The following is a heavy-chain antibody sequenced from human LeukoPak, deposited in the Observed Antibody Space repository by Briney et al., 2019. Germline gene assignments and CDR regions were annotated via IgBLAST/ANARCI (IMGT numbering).Heavy chain of an antibody. CDR1: GFTFSTYA. CDR3: ARVYLERLTAGYFDH. D-gene: IGHD2-8*01. V-gene: IGHV3-30*04. Sequence: GGSLRLSCAASGFTFSTYAMNWVRQAPGKGLDWVAVISDDGRHNYYADSVKGRFTISRDNSKSTLYLQMNSLRDDDSAAYFCARVYLERLTAGYFDHWGQGTQVTVSP. CDR2: ISDDGRHN. J-gene: IGHJ4*02.